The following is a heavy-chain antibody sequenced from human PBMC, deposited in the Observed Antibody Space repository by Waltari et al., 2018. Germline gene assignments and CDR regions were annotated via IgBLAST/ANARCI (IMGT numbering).Heavy chain of an antibody. CDR2: ISSISSTI. CDR1: GFTFSSYS. V-gene: IGHV3-48*04. CDR3: AMHDGYSSSWVFDY. J-gene: IGHJ4*02. D-gene: IGHD6-13*01. Sequence: EVQLVESGGGLVQPGGSLRLSCAASGFTFSSYSMNWVRQAPGKGLEWVSYISSISSTIYYADSVKVRFTISRDNAKNSLYLQMNSLRAEDTAVYYCAMHDGYSSSWVFDYWGQGTLVTVSS.